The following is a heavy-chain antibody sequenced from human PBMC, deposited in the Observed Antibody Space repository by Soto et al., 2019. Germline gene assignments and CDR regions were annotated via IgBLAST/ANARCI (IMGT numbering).Heavy chain of an antibody. CDR1: GFTFSSYG. D-gene: IGHD6-13*01. J-gene: IGHJ3*02. Sequence: GGSLRLSCAASGFTFSSYGMHWVRQAPGKGLEWVAVISYDGSNKYYADSVKGRFTISRDNSKNTLYLQMNSLRAEDTAVYYCAKTGGYSSSWYNAFDIWGQGTMVTVSS. V-gene: IGHV3-30*18. CDR2: ISYDGSNK. CDR3: AKTGGYSSSWYNAFDI.